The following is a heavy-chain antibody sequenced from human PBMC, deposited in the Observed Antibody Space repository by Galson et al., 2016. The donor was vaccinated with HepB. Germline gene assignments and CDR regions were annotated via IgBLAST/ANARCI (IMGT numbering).Heavy chain of an antibody. Sequence: TLSLTCTVSGGSINSGDYYWSWIRQHPGKGLEWIGYIFYSGSTYYNPSLKSRITMSVDTSKSQFSLKLNSVTAADTAIYYCASLPYGSGRPFDYWGQGTLVTVSS. CDR3: ASLPYGSGRPFDY. CDR1: GGSINSGDYY. V-gene: IGHV4-31*03. D-gene: IGHD3-10*01. CDR2: IFYSGST. J-gene: IGHJ4*02.